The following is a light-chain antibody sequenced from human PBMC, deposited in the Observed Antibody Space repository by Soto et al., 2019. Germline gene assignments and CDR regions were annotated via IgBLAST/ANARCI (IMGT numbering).Light chain of an antibody. CDR3: QSADSSGTYGDV. J-gene: IGLJ1*01. CDR2: KDS. CDR1: ALPKQY. V-gene: IGLV3-25*02. Sequence: SYVLTQPPSVSVSPGQTARITCSGDALPKQYAYWYQQKPGQAPVLVIYKDSERPSGIPERFSGSSSGTTVTLTISGVQAEDEADYYCQSADSSGTYGDVFGTGTKVTVL.